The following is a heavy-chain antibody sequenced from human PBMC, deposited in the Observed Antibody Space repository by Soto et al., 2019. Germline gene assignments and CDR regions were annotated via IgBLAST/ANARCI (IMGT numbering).Heavy chain of an antibody. J-gene: IGHJ4*02. CDR2: ISGSGDRT. CDR1: GFTFDNYA. CDR3: AKDYGVRGIITNLLDS. V-gene: IGHV3-23*01. Sequence: EVQLLESGGGLVQPGGSLRISCTASGFTFDNYAMAWVRQAPGKGLEWVAGISGSGDRTNYVDSVKGRFTISRDNSKNRLYLQMKSLRAEDTALYYCAKDYGVRGIITNLLDSWGQGTLVAVSS. D-gene: IGHD3-10*01.